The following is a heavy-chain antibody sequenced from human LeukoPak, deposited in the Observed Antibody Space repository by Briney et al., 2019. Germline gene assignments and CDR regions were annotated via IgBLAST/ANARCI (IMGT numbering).Heavy chain of an antibody. J-gene: IGHJ4*02. CDR2: INPDGSTT. D-gene: IGHD4-17*01. CDR1: GFTFDDYG. V-gene: IGHV3-74*01. CDR3: ARGRYGDYH. Sequence: GVSLRLSCAASGFTFDDYGMSWVRQAPGKGLVWVSGINPDGSTTTYADSVKGRFTISRENAKSTLYLHMNILRVEDTAVYYCARGRYGDYHWGQGILVTVSS.